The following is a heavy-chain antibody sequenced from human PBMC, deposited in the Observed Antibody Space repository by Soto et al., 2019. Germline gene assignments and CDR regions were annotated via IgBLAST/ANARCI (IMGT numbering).Heavy chain of an antibody. V-gene: IGHV4-59*08. J-gene: IGHJ3*02. CDR2: IYYSGST. D-gene: IGHD1-26*01. Sequence: SETLSLTCTVSGGSISSYYWSWIRQPPGKGLEWIGYIYYSGSTNYNPSLKSRVTISVDTSKNQFSLKLSSVTAADTAVYYCARHGGPIVGASWGDAFDIWGQGTMVTVSS. CDR1: GGSISSYY. CDR3: ARHGGPIVGASWGDAFDI.